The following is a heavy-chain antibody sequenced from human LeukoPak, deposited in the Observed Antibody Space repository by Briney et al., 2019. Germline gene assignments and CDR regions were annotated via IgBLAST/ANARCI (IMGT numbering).Heavy chain of an antibody. D-gene: IGHD3-10*01. CDR2: IYYSGST. V-gene: IGHV4-59*08. CDR1: GGSISSYY. Sequence: SETLSLTCTVSGGSISSYYWSWIRQPPGKGLEWIGYIYYSGSTNYNPSLKSRVTISVDTSKNQFSLKLSSVTAADTAVYYCARHDHPSYYYGSGSYYWYFDLWGRGTLVTVSS. CDR3: ARHDHPSYYYGSGSYYWYFDL. J-gene: IGHJ2*01.